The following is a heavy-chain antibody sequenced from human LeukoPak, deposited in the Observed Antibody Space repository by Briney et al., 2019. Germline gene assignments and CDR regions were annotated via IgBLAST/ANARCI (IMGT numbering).Heavy chain of an antibody. V-gene: IGHV4-39*01. J-gene: IGHJ4*02. CDR2: IKSSGSP. Sequence: SETLSVTCTVSGNSISSSSNWWGWIRQPPGKGLEWIGHIKSSGSPNYNPPLKSRVTISVDTSKNQFSLKVSSVTAADTAVYYCARITWITDYWGQGILVTVSS. D-gene: IGHD3-16*01. CDR1: GNSISSSSNW. CDR3: ARITWITDY.